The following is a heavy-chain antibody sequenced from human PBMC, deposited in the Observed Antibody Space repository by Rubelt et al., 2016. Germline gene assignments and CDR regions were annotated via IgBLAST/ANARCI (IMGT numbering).Heavy chain of an antibody. Sequence: EVQLVQSGAEVKKPGESLKISCKGSGYSFTSYWIGWVRQMPGKGLEWMGRIDPSDSYINYSPSSQVHATISADKSISTAYLQGSSLKASDTAMYYCARLLQLWPFDYWGQGTLVTVSS. CDR2: IDPSDSYI. CDR1: GYSFTSYW. V-gene: IGHV5-10-1*01. J-gene: IGHJ4*02. CDR3: ARLLQLWPFDY. D-gene: IGHD5-18*01.